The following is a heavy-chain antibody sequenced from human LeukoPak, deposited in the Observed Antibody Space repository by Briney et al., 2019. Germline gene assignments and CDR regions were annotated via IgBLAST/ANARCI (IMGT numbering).Heavy chain of an antibody. V-gene: IGHV3-21*04. CDR3: AKDSAMGAIDY. Sequence: PGGSLRLSCAASGFTFSSYSMNWVRQAPGKGLQWVSSISSSSSYIYYADSVKGRFTISRDNSKNTLYLQMNSLRAEDTAVYYCAKDSAMGAIDYWGQGTLVTVSS. D-gene: IGHD5-18*01. CDR1: GFTFSSYS. J-gene: IGHJ4*02. CDR2: ISSSSSYI.